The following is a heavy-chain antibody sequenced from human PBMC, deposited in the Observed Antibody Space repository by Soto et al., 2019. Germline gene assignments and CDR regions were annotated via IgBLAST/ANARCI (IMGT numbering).Heavy chain of an antibody. D-gene: IGHD1-26*01. CDR3: AKEASPKVSRWDDY. Sequence: QVQLAASGGGVVQPGGALRLSCAASGFPFSDYGIDWIRQAPGKGLEWVAVISHEGGTQYYADSVRGRVTVSRDNSKNILYLQMDSLRPEDTAVYFCAKEASPKVSRWDDYWGQGTLVTVSS. CDR2: ISHEGGTQ. V-gene: IGHV3-30*18. CDR1: GFPFSDYG. J-gene: IGHJ4*02.